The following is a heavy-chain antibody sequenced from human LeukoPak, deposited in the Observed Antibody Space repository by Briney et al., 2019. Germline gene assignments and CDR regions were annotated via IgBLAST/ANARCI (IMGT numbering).Heavy chain of an antibody. CDR3: ARELRREGFDY. V-gene: IGHV4-61*03. Sequence: SETLSLTCTVSGDSISNNIYYWSWIRQPPGKGLEWIGYIYYSGSTNYNPSLKSRVTMSVDASKNHFSLKLSSVTAADTAVYYCARELRREGFDYWGQGTLVTVSS. D-gene: IGHD1-26*01. J-gene: IGHJ4*02. CDR1: GDSISNNIYY. CDR2: IYYSGST.